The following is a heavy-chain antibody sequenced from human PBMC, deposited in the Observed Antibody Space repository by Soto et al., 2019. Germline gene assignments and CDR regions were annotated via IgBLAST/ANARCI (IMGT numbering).Heavy chain of an antibody. CDR1: GYSFTGHV. D-gene: IGHD6-19*01. J-gene: IGHJ6*03. CDR2: IYPGDSDT. Sequence: GESMKISCKGAGYSFTGHVIGWVRQITGKGLEWMGIIYPGDSDTRYSPSFQGQVTISADKSISTAYLQWSSLKASDTAMYYCARHLPVAGKYYMDVWGKGTTVTVSS. V-gene: IGHV5-51*01. CDR3: ARHLPVAGKYYMDV.